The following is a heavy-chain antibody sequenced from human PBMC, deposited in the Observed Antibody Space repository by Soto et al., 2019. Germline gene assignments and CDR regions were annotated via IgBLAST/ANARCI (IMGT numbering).Heavy chain of an antibody. D-gene: IGHD1-26*01. CDR3: AHRALSGSRYYFDF. V-gene: IGHV2-5*02. CDR1: GFSLNTRAVG. Sequence: QITLKESGPTLVKPTQTLTLTCSLSGFSLNTRAVGVGWIRQPPGKALEWLALISWDDNKRYRPSLESRLSTXTXTXXNQVVLTMTNVDPLDTATYYCAHRALSGSRYYFDFWGLGTLVTVSS. J-gene: IGHJ4*02. CDR2: ISWDDNK.